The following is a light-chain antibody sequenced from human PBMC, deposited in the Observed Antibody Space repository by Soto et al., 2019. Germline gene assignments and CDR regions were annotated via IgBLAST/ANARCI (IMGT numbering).Light chain of an antibody. J-gene: IGKJ5*01. CDR3: QQYSDLPMT. CDR2: GAS. Sequence: EIVLTQSPGTLSLSPGERATLSCRASQSVSNNYLAWYQQKPGQAPRLLIYGASNRATGIPDRFSGSGSGADFTLTISTLEPEDFAVYFCQQYSDLPMTFGQGTRLEIK. V-gene: IGKV3-20*01. CDR1: QSVSNNY.